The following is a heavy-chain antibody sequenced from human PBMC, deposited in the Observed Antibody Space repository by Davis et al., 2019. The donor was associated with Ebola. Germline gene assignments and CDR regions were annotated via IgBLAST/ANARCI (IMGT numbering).Heavy chain of an antibody. D-gene: IGHD5-18*01. CDR3: ARDRGYSYGYNWFDP. CDR2: IRSKANLYAT. V-gene: IGHV3-73*01. J-gene: IGHJ5*02. Sequence: PGGSLRLSCAASGFTFSSYGMHWVRQASGKGLEWVGRIRSKANLYATAYAASVKGRFTISRDDSKNTAFLQMNSLRAEDTAVYYCARDRGYSYGYNWFDPWGQGTLVTVSS. CDR1: GFTFSSYG.